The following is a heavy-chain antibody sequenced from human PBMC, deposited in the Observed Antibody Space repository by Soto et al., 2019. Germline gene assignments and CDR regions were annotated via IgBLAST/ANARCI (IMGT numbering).Heavy chain of an antibody. D-gene: IGHD6-19*01. CDR1: AFTFSTYA. Sequence: EVQLLESGETLVQPGGSLRLSCAASAFTFSTYAISWVRQAPGKGLEGVSGISGSGVNTYYADSVKGRFTISRDNSKNTLDLQMNSLRGEDTAVYYCAKVRYNSGWVFDYWVQGTLVTVSS. CDR2: ISGSGVNT. CDR3: AKVRYNSGWVFDY. V-gene: IGHV3-23*01. J-gene: IGHJ4*02.